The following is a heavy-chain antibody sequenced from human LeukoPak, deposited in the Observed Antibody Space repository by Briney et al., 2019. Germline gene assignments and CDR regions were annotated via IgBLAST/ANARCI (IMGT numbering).Heavy chain of an antibody. D-gene: IGHD1-14*01. J-gene: IGHJ4*02. CDR3: ARDPGYRSVHYFDY. CDR2: ISGSGGST. CDR1: GFTFSSYA. Sequence: GGSLRLSCAASGFTFSSYAMSWVRQAPGKGLEWVSAISGSGGSTYYADSVKGRFTISRDRAKNSLYLHMNSLRADDTAVYYCARDPGYRSVHYFDYWGQGILVTVSS. V-gene: IGHV3-23*01.